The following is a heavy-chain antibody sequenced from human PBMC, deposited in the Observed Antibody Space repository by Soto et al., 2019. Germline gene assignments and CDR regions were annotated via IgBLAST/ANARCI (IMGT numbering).Heavy chain of an antibody. Sequence: GASVKVSCKASGYTFTTYGISWVRQAPGQGLEWMAWIDTYNSHTNYAQKFQGRVTMTTDTSTSTAYMELRSLRSDDTAVYYCAREYCSGGSCYGPDYWGQGTLVTVS. V-gene: IGHV1-18*01. J-gene: IGHJ4*02. D-gene: IGHD2-15*01. CDR3: AREYCSGGSCYGPDY. CDR1: GYTFTTYG. CDR2: IDTYNSHT.